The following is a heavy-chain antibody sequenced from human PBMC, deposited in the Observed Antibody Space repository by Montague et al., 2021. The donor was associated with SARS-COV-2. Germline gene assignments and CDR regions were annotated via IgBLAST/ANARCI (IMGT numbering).Heavy chain of an antibody. J-gene: IGHJ3*02. CDR2: IDWDDDK. V-gene: IGHV2-70*11. D-gene: IGHD3-22*01. CDR3: ARTPYYYDSSGYYYGAFDI. Sequence: PALVKPTQTLTLTCTFSGFSLSTSGMCASWIRQPPGKALEWLARIDWDDDKYYSTSLKTRLTISKDTSKNQVVLTMTNMDPVDTATYYCARTPYYYDSSGYYYGAFDIWGQGTMVTVSS. CDR1: GFSLSTSGMC.